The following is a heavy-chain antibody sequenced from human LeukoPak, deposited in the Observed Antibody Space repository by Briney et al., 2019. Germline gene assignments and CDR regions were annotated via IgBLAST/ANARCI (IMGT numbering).Heavy chain of an antibody. V-gene: IGHV3-21*01. CDR2: ISSSSSYI. CDR1: GFTFSSYS. D-gene: IGHD3-10*01. J-gene: IGHJ4*02. Sequence: GGSLRLSCAASGFTFSSYSMNWVRQAPGKGLEWVSSISSSSSYIYYADSVKGRFTISRDNAENSLYLQMNSLRAEDTAVYYCARGASGSYYNNYWGQGTLVTVSS. CDR3: ARGASGSYYNNY.